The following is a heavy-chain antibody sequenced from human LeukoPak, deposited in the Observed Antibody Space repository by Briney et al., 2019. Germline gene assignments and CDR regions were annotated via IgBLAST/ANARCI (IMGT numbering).Heavy chain of an antibody. CDR1: GYTFTGYY. D-gene: IGHD5-18*01. CDR3: ARVGSIQVLLYHYYYTDG. CDR2: INPSSGRT. V-gene: IGHV1-2*02. Sequence: GASVKVSCKASGYTFTGYYMHWVRQAPGQGLEWMGWINPSSGRTNYAQNFQDRVAMTRDTSISTAYMELSSLRSDDTAVYYCARVGSIQVLLYHYYYTDGSGKGSSV. J-gene: IGHJ6*03.